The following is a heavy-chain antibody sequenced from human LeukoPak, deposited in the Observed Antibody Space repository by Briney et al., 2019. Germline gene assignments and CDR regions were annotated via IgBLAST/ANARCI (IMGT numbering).Heavy chain of an antibody. J-gene: IGHJ3*02. V-gene: IGHV3-11*05. Sequence: GGSLRLSCAASGFTFSDYYMSWIRQAPGKGLEWASYISSSSSDTDYADSVKGRFTIARDNAKNSLYLQMNSLRAEDTAVYYCAREVYGSGLDIWGQGTMVTVSS. D-gene: IGHD6-19*01. CDR3: AREVYGSGLDI. CDR2: ISSSSSDT. CDR1: GFTFSDYY.